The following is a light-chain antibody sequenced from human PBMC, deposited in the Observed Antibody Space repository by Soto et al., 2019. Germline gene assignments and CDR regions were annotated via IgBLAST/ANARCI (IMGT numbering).Light chain of an antibody. V-gene: IGKV3-20*01. Sequence: EIVLTQSPGTLSLSLGERATLSCRASQSVTSSYLAWYQHKPGLAPRLLIYGASNRASGIPDRFTGSGSGTDFALTISRLEPEDFAVYYCQQHGSSPLTFGGGTKVDI. CDR2: GAS. J-gene: IGKJ4*01. CDR3: QQHGSSPLT. CDR1: QSVTSSY.